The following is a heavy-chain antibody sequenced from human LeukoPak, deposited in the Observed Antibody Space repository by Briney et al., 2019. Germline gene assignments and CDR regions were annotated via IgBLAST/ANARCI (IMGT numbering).Heavy chain of an antibody. Sequence: GESLKISCKGSGYSFTSYWIGWVRQMPGKGLEWMGIIYPGDSDTRYSPSFQGQVTISADKSISTAYLQWSSLKASDTAMYYCARHGFTGGIQLWQRSWGAVDYWGQGTLVTVSS. V-gene: IGHV5-51*01. CDR3: ARHGFTGGIQLWQRSWGAVDY. CDR2: IYPGDSDT. J-gene: IGHJ4*02. CDR1: GYSFTSYW. D-gene: IGHD5-18*01.